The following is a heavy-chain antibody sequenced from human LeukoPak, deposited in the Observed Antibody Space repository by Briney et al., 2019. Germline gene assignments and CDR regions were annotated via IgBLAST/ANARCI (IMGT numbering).Heavy chain of an antibody. CDR2: IYYSGSA. CDR3: ASGRPQYYYYYMDV. CDR1: GGSISSGGYY. J-gene: IGHJ6*03. V-gene: IGHV4-31*03. D-gene: IGHD3/OR15-3a*01. Sequence: PSQTLSLSCTVSGGSISSGGYYWSWMRQHPGKGLEWIGYIYYSGSAYYNPSLKSRVTISVDTSKNQLSLKLSSVTAADTAVYYCASGRPQYYYYYMDVWGKGTTVTVSS.